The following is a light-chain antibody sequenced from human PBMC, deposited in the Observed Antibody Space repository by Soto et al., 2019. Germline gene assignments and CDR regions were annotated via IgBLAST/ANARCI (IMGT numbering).Light chain of an antibody. CDR2: DAS. Sequence: DIQMTQSPSSLSASVGDRVTITCQASQDISNYLHWFQEKPGKAPKLLIYDASNLQTGVPSRFSGSGSGTEFTLTISSLQPEDFATYHCQQLTSYPRSTFGQGTRLEI. J-gene: IGKJ5*01. CDR1: QDISNY. CDR3: QQLTSYPRST. V-gene: IGKV1-9*01.